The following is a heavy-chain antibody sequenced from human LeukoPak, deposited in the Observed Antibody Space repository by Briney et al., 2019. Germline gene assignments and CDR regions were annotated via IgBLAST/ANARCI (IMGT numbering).Heavy chain of an antibody. V-gene: IGHV4-59*01. J-gene: IGHJ5*02. D-gene: IGHD3-22*01. Sequence: PSETLSLTCTVSGGSISSYYWSWIRQPPGKGLEWIGYIYYSGSTNYNPSLKSRVTISVDTSKNQFSLKLSSVTAADTAVYYCARWANSNYDSSGYYSGDWFDPWGQGTLVTVSS. CDR1: GGSISSYY. CDR2: IYYSGST. CDR3: ARWANSNYDSSGYYSGDWFDP.